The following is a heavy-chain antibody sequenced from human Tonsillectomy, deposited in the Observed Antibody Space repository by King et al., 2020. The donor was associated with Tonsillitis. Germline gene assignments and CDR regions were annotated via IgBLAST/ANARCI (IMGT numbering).Heavy chain of an antibody. CDR3: ASTLVVPAAKGFQD. D-gene: IGHD2-2*01. Sequence: QLQESGPGLVKPSETLSLTCTVSGGSISSSSYYWGWIRQPPGKGLEWIGSIYYSGSTYYNPSLKSRVTISVDTSKNQFSLKLSSVTAADTAVYYCASTLVVPAAKGFQDWGQGTLVTVSS. V-gene: IGHV4-39*01. CDR2: IYYSGST. CDR1: GGSISSSSYY. J-gene: IGHJ1*01.